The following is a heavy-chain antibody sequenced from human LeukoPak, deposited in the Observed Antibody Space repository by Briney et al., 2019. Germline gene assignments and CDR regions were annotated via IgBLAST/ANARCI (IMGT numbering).Heavy chain of an antibody. D-gene: IGHD1-26*01. CDR1: GFTFSSYS. J-gene: IGHJ4*02. Sequence: GGSLRLSCAASGFTFSSYSMNWVRQAPGKGPEWVSHITASGTAMFYADSVKGRFTISRDNAKNSLYLQMNSLRDEDTAVYYCASSGSYRFDYWGQGTLVTVSS. CDR2: ITASGTAM. CDR3: ASSGSYRFDY. V-gene: IGHV3-48*02.